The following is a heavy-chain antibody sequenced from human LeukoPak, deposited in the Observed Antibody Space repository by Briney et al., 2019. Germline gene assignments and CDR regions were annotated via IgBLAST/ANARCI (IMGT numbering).Heavy chain of an antibody. V-gene: IGHV1-46*01. Sequence: ASVKVSCTASGYTFTNYYIHWMRQTPGQGLEWMGIINPSGGSTTYAQKFQDRVTMTRDTSTSTVYMELTSLRSEDTAVYYCARDRAPVAAAGGRSYGVDVWGQGTTVTVSS. D-gene: IGHD6-13*01. J-gene: IGHJ6*02. CDR1: GYTFTNYY. CDR3: ARDRAPVAAAGGRSYGVDV. CDR2: INPSGGST.